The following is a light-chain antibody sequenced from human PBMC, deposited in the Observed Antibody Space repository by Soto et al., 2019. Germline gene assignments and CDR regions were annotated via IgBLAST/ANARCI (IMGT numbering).Light chain of an antibody. CDR1: ASNIGANYD. CDR3: QSYDSSLSGFYV. CDR2: GNS. Sequence: QSVLTQPPSVSGAPGQRVTISCTGGASNIGANYDVHWYQQLPGTAPKLLIYGNSNRPSGVPDRFSGSKSGTSASLAITGLQAEDEADYYCQSYDSSLSGFYVFGTGTNVNVL. V-gene: IGLV1-40*01. J-gene: IGLJ1*01.